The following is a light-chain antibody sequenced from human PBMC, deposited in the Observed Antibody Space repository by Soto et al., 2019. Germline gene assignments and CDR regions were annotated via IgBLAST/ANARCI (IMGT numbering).Light chain of an antibody. CDR1: QSISTN. CDR2: GAS. V-gene: IGKV3-15*01. Sequence: EIVMTQSQATLSVSPGERATLSCRASQSISTNLAWYQQKPGQAPRLLIYGASTRATDIPARFSGSGSGTEFTLTISSLQSEDFAVYYCQQYNNWPPPIPFGQGTRLEIK. J-gene: IGKJ5*01. CDR3: QQYNNWPPPIP.